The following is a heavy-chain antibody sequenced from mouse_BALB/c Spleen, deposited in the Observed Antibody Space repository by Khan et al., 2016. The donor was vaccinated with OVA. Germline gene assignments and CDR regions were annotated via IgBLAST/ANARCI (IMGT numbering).Heavy chain of an antibody. CDR2: IRYDGNS. J-gene: IGHJ3*01. CDR3: ARGGSSGPAWFAY. V-gene: IGHV3-6*02. CDR1: GYSITSGYF. Sequence: EVKLLESGPGLVKPSQSLSLTCSVTGYSITSGYFWNWIRQFPGNKLEWMGYIRYDGNSNYNPSLKNRISITRATSKNQFFLKLNSVTTEDTATYTGARGGSSGPAWFAYWGQGTLVTVSA. D-gene: IGHD3-1*01.